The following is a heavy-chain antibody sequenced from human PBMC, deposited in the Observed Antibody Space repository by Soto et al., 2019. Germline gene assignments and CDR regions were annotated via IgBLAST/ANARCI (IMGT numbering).Heavy chain of an antibody. CDR3: VCGGNFFVY. CDR1: GFTFSTHW. J-gene: IGHJ4*02. CDR2: INQDGSER. D-gene: IGHD3-16*01. Sequence: EVQLVESGGGLVQPGGSLRLSCAASGFTFSTHWMTWVPNLPGRGREWLANINQDGSERYYVDSVRGRFTISRDNAKNSLYLQMNSLRAEDTAVYYCVCGGNFFVYWGQGTLVTVSP. V-gene: IGHV3-7*01.